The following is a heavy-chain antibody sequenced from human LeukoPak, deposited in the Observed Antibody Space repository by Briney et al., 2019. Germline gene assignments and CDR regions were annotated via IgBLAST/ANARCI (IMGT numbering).Heavy chain of an antibody. CDR2: INHSGST. CDR3: ASSYCSSTSCFDY. CDR1: GGSFSGYY. Sequence: PSETLSLTCAVYGGSFSGYYWSWIRQPPGKGLEWIGEINHSGSTNYNPSLKSRVTIIVDTSKNQLSMKLSSVIAADTAVYYCASSYCSSTSCFDYWGQEPWSPSPQ. J-gene: IGHJ4*01. V-gene: IGHV4-34*01. D-gene: IGHD2-2*01.